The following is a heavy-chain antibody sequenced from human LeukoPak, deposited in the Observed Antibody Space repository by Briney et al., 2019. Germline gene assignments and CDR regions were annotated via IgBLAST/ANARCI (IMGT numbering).Heavy chain of an antibody. D-gene: IGHD4-17*01. CDR3: AKLGYGDSYNWFDP. Sequence: SETLSLTCTVSGGSISSYYWSWIRQPPGKGLEWIGYIYYSGSTNYNPSLKSRVTISVDTSKNQFSLKLSSVTAADTAVYYCAKLGYGDSYNWFDPWGQGTLVTVSS. CDR2: IYYSGST. J-gene: IGHJ5*02. V-gene: IGHV4-59*01. CDR1: GGSISSYY.